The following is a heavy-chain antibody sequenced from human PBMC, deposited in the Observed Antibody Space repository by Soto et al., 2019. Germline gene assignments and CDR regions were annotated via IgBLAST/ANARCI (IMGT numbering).Heavy chain of an antibody. CDR3: ASSGLRYFDWLWY. CDR1: GFTVSSNY. D-gene: IGHD3-9*01. CDR2: IYSGGST. J-gene: IGHJ4*02. Sequence: GGSLRLSCAASGFTVSSNYMSWVRQAPGKGLEWVSVIYSGGSTYYADSVKGRFTTSRDNSKNTLYLQMNSLRAEDTAVYYCASSGLRYFDWLWYWGQGTLVTVSS. V-gene: IGHV3-66*01.